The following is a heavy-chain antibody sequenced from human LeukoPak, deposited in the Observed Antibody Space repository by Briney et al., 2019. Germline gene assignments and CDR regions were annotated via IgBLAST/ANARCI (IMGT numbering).Heavy chain of an antibody. J-gene: IGHJ4*02. CDR3: SRDGLGNFDY. Sequence: SETLSLTCTVSGGSISPYYWTWIRKPPGKGLEWIGSIFYTGDTYYNPSLKSRVTISVDTSKNQFSLKLTSVTAADTAVYYCSRDGLGNFDYWGQGALVTVSS. CDR2: IFYTGDT. D-gene: IGHD7-27*01. CDR1: GGSISPYY. V-gene: IGHV4-59*01.